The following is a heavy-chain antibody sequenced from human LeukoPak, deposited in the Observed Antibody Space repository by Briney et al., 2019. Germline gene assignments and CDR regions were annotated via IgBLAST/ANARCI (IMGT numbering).Heavy chain of an antibody. D-gene: IGHD5-12*01. CDR2: IYYSGGT. J-gene: IGHJ5*02. V-gene: IGHV4-59*01. Sequence: SETLSLTCSVSGGSISSFYWSWIRQSPGKGLEWIGYIYYSGGTNHNPSLKSRVTMSVDTSKNQFSLNLSSMTAADTATFYCARGYRSGYFDLWGQGILVTVSS. CDR1: GGSISSFY. CDR3: ARGYRSGYFDL.